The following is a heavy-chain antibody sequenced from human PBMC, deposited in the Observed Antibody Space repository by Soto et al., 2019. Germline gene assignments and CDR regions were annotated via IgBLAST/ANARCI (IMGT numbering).Heavy chain of an antibody. V-gene: IGHV3-53*01. CDR2: IYSGGAT. CDR3: AKQSLGGYSNDKGYHSWGDHFDS. CDR1: GLSVSVNY. Sequence: GGSLRLSCAACGLSVSVNYLSWVRQAPGKGLECVSFIYSGGATYADSVKGRFTISRDNSNNSLYLQMNNLRVEDTAVYYCAKQSLGGYSNDKGYHSWGDHFDSWGQGTLVTVSS. J-gene: IGHJ4*02. D-gene: IGHD3-16*01.